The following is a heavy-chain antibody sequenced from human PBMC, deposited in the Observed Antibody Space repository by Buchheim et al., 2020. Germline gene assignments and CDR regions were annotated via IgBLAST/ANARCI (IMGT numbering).Heavy chain of an antibody. CDR2: ISSSGSTI. Sequence: QVQLVESGGGLVKPGGSLRLSCAASGFTFSDYYMSWIRQAPGKGLEWVSYISSSGSTIYYADSVKGRFTISRDNAKNSLYLQINSLRAEDTAVYYCARDRIERRWLHIGGYYYYGMDVWGQGTT. D-gene: IGHD5-24*01. CDR3: ARDRIERRWLHIGGYYYYGMDV. V-gene: IGHV3-11*01. CDR1: GFTFSDYY. J-gene: IGHJ6*02.